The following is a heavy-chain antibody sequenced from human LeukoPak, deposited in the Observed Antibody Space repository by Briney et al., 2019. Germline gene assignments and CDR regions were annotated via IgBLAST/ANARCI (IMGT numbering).Heavy chain of an antibody. D-gene: IGHD3-10*01. CDR3: GKETPPHTFGWGSHFDY. CDR2: IKQDGSDK. Sequence: PGGSLRLSCAASGFTFSSYWMAWVRQAPGKGLEWVANIKQDGSDKFYMDSMKGRFTISRDNARNSVYLQMNSLRAEDTAVYYCGKETPPHTFGWGSHFDYWGKETVVTVS. CDR1: GFTFSSYW. J-gene: IGHJ4*02. V-gene: IGHV3-7*04.